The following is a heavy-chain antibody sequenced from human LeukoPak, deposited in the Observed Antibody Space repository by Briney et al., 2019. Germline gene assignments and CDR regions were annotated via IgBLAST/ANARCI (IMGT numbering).Heavy chain of an antibody. CDR1: GYSFIDYW. D-gene: IGHD4-23*01. Sequence: GESLKISCKGSGYSFIDYWIGWVRQLPGKGLEWMGIIYSSDSDTRYSPSFQGQVTISADKSINTAYLQWSSLKASDTAMYYCARRVVNNRNWYFNLWGRGTLVTVSS. J-gene: IGHJ2*01. CDR2: IYSSDSDT. V-gene: IGHV5-51*01. CDR3: ARRVVNNRNWYFNL.